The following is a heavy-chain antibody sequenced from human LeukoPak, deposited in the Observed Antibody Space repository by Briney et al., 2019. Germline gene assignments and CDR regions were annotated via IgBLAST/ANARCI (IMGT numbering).Heavy chain of an antibody. CDR2: INPSGGST. D-gene: IGHD1-14*01. V-gene: IGHV1-46*02. Sequence: SVKVSCKASGYIFNSYYMQRVRQAPGQGLEWMGIINPSGGSTSYAQKFQGRVTMTRDTSTSTVYMKLSSLRSEDTSVYYCAREARNFAFDFWGQGTMVTVSS. J-gene: IGHJ3*01. CDR3: AREARNFAFDF. CDR1: GYIFNSYY.